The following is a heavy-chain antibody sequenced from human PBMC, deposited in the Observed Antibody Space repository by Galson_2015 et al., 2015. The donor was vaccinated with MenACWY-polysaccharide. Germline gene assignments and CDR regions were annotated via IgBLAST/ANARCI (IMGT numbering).Heavy chain of an antibody. CDR2: MHTSGRS. J-gene: IGHJ5*02. CDR1: GGSISSYY. Sequence: LSLTCTVSGGSISSYYCGWIRQSPGKGLEWIGYMHTSGRSNYNPSLKSRVTISVDTSKKEFSLKLSSVTAADADVYYCVAELYQTPFGWFDPWGQGTQVTVSS. CDR3: VAELYQTPFGWFDP. V-gene: IGHV4-59*01. D-gene: IGHD3-16*01.